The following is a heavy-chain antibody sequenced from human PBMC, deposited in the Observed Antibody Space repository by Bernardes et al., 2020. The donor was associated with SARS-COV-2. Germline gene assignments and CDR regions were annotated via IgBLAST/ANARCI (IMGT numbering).Heavy chain of an antibody. CDR2: ISSSGGTI. CDR1: GFIFSSYE. CDR3: ARDYYYDSSGPSGGYGMDV. Sequence: GGSLRLSCAASGFIFSSYEMIWVRQTPGKGLEWVSYISSSGGTIFYADSVKGRFTISRDNAKRSVYLQMNSLRAEDTAVYYCARDYYYDSSGPSGGYGMDVWGQGTTVIVSS. V-gene: IGHV3-48*03. J-gene: IGHJ6*02. D-gene: IGHD3-22*01.